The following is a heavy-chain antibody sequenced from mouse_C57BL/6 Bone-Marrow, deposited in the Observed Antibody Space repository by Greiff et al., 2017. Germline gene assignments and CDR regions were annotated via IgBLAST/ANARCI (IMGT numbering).Heavy chain of an antibody. CDR3: TGGYYDYFDY. D-gene: IGHD2-3*01. Sequence: VQLKQSGAELVRPGASVKLSCTASGFNIKDDYMHWVKQRPEQGLEWIGWIDPENGDTEYASKFQGKATITADTSSNTAYLQLSSLTSEDTAVYYCTGGYYDYFDYWGQGTTLTVSS. J-gene: IGHJ2*01. CDR1: GFNIKDDY. V-gene: IGHV14-4*01. CDR2: IDPENGDT.